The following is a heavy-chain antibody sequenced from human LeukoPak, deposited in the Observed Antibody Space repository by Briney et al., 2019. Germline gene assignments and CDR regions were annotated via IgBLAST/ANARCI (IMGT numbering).Heavy chain of an antibody. CDR1: GGSISSYY. V-gene: IGHV4-59*08. Sequence: KSSETLSLTCTVSGGSISSYYWSWIRQPPGKGLEWIAYISDIGSINYNPSLKSRVTISLDTSKNQFSLKLSSVTAADTAAYYCAGHHPRNTVDFWGQGTLVTVSS. CDR2: ISDIGSI. CDR3: AGHHPRNTVDF. D-gene: IGHD2/OR15-2a*01. J-gene: IGHJ4*02.